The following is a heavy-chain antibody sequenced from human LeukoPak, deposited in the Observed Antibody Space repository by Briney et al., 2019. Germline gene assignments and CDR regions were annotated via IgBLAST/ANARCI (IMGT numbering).Heavy chain of an antibody. CDR3: AKGPPRGTGGGYYYYYYYMDV. CDR2: ISGSGGST. CDR1: GFTFSSYA. D-gene: IGHD1-26*01. V-gene: IGHV3-23*01. Sequence: GGSLRLSCAASGFTFSSYAMSWVRQAPGKGLEWVSAISGSGGSTYYADSVKGRFTTSRDNSKNTLYLQMNSLRAEDTAVYYCAKGPPRGTGGGYYYYYYYMDVWGKGTTVTVSS. J-gene: IGHJ6*03.